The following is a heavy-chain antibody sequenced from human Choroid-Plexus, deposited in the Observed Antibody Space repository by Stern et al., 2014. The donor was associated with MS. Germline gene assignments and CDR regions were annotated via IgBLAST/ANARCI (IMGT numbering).Heavy chain of an antibody. CDR1: GFTFSNFG. D-gene: IGHD2-15*01. CDR3: AKDRQWSTYFFDY. CDR2: ISYDGSDN. V-gene: IGHV3-30*18. Sequence: VHLVESGGGVAQPGRPLILSCAASGFTFSNFGMHWVRQAPGKGLEWVALISYDGSDNYYADSVKGRFTIFRNNSKNTLYMHMNSLRAEDTAVYYCAKDRQWSTYFFDYWGQGSLVTVSS. J-gene: IGHJ4*02.